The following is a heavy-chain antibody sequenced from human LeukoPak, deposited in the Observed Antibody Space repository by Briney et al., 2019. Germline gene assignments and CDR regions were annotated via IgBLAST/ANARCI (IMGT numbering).Heavy chain of an antibody. CDR2: IYSGGST. J-gene: IGHJ4*02. V-gene: IGHV3-66*01. Sequence: GGSLRLSCAASGFTVSSNYMSWVRQAPGKGLEWVSVIYSGGSTYYADSVKGRFTISRDNSKNTLYLQMNSLRAEDTAVYYCARDSSSGWYNLGLGYWGQGTLVTVSS. D-gene: IGHD6-19*01. CDR1: GFTVSSNY. CDR3: ARDSSSGWYNLGLGY.